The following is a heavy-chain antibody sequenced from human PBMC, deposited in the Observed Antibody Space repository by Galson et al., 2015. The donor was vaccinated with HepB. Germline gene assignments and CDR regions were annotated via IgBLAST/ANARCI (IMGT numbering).Heavy chain of an antibody. D-gene: IGHD6-13*01. CDR3: ARRYSSSWHLVDY. CDR1: GFTFSDYY. V-gene: IGHV3-11*01. CDR2: ISSSGSTI. Sequence: SLRLSCAASGFTFSDYYMSWIRQAPGKGLEWVSYISSSGSTIYYADSVKGRFTISRDNAKNSLYLQMNSLRVEDTAVYYCARRYSSSWHLVDYWGQGTLVTVSS. J-gene: IGHJ4*02.